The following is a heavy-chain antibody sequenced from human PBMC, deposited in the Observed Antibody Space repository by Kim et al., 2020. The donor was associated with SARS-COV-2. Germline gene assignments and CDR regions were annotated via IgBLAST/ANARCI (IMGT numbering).Heavy chain of an antibody. V-gene: IGHV3-30*04. CDR3: ARDEREGYSYGFYYYYYGMDV. CDR1: GFTFNSYA. CDR2: ISYDGSNK. J-gene: IGHJ6*02. D-gene: IGHD5-18*01. Sequence: GGSLRLSCAASGFTFNSYAMHWVRQAPGKGLEWVAVISYDGSNKYYADSVKGRFTISRDNSKNTLYLQMNSLRAEDTAVYYCARDEREGYSYGFYYYYYGMDVWGQGTTVTVSS.